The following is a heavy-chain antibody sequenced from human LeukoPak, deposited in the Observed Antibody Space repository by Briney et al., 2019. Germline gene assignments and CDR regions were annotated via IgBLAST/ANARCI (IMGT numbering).Heavy chain of an antibody. CDR3: ARYCSSTSCYMHYYYMDV. CDR2: ISSSGSTI. CDR1: GSTFSSHT. Sequence: SGGSLRLSRAASGSTFSSHTMNWIRQAPGKGLEWVSYISSSGSTIYYADSVKGRFTISRDNAKNSLYLQMNSLRAEDTAVYYCARYCSSTSCYMHYYYMDVWGKGTTVTVSS. D-gene: IGHD2-2*02. J-gene: IGHJ6*03. V-gene: IGHV3-48*04.